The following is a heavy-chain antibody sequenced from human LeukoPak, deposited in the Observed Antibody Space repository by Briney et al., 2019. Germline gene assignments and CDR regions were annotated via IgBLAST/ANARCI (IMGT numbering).Heavy chain of an antibody. D-gene: IGHD1-26*01. Sequence: GGSLRLSCAASGFAFSTSAMHRVRQAPGKGLEWVALISYDGSNKHYADSVKGRFSISRDNSKNTTYLQMNSLRDEDTAVYYCGSKWELGYWGQGTLVTV. CDR3: GSKWELGY. CDR1: GFAFSTSA. CDR2: ISYDGSNK. J-gene: IGHJ4*02. V-gene: IGHV3-30*03.